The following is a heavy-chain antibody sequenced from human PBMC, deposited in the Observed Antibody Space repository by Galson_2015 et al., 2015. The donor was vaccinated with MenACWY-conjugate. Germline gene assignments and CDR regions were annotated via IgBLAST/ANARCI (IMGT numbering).Heavy chain of an antibody. CDR3: AREASYCAGGTCGYF. V-gene: IGHV4-39*07. Sequence: LTCTASGAAITSSDYYGSWIRQSPGKGLEWIGTVFYNGTTHYNPSLKSRVTMSVDTSKSQISLNLHSATAADTAVYYCAREASYCAGGTCGYFWGQGTLVTVSS. J-gene: IGHJ4*02. D-gene: IGHD2-8*02. CDR2: VFYNGTT. CDR1: GAAITSSDYY.